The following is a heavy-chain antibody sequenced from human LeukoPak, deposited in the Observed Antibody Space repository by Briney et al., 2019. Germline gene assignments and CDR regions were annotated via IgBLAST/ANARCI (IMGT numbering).Heavy chain of an antibody. CDR2: IYYSGST. J-gene: IGHJ5*02. D-gene: IGHD6-6*01. V-gene: IGHV4-59*11. CDR1: GGSISSHY. Sequence: SETLSLTCTVSGGSISSHYWSWIRQPPGKGLEWIGYIYYSGSTNYNPSLKSRVTISVDTSKNQFSLKLSSVTAADTAVYYCARYGYSSSSRGFDPWGQGTLVTVSS. CDR3: ARYGYSSSSRGFDP.